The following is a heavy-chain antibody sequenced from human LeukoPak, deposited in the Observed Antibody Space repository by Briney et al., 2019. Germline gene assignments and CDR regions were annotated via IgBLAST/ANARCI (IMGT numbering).Heavy chain of an antibody. Sequence: PGRSLRLSCTASGFTFSNYATHWVRQAPGKGLEWVAVVIYDGSNKYYADSVKGRFSISRDNSKNTLYLQMNSLRVEDTAVYYCLRSYSSSARPDYWGQGTQVTVSS. CDR1: GFTFSNYA. J-gene: IGHJ4*02. CDR2: VIYDGSNK. V-gene: IGHV3-30-3*01. D-gene: IGHD6-6*01. CDR3: LRSYSSSARPDY.